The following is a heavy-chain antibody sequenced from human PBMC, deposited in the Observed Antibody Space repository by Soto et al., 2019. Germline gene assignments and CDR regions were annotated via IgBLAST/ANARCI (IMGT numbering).Heavy chain of an antibody. Sequence: SVKVSCKASGGTFSSYAISWVRQATGQGLEWMGGIIPIFGTANYAQKFQGRVTITADESTSTAYMELSSLRSEDTAVYYCARDGAVAGYAFDIWGQGTMVTVSS. D-gene: IGHD6-19*01. J-gene: IGHJ3*02. V-gene: IGHV1-69*13. CDR2: IIPIFGTA. CDR1: GGTFSSYA. CDR3: ARDGAVAGYAFDI.